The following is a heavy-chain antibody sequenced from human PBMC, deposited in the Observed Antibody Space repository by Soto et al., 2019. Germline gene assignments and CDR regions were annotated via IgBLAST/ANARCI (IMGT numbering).Heavy chain of an antibody. CDR3: AKETSGVFNY. J-gene: IGHJ4*02. Sequence: ESGGGVVQPGRSLRLSCAASGFTFSSYGMHWVRQAPGKGLEWVAVISYDGSNKYYADSVKGRFTISRDNSKNTLYLQMNSLRAEDTAVYYCAKETSGVFNYWGQGTLVTVSS. D-gene: IGHD1-26*01. CDR2: ISYDGSNK. V-gene: IGHV3-30*18. CDR1: GFTFSSYG.